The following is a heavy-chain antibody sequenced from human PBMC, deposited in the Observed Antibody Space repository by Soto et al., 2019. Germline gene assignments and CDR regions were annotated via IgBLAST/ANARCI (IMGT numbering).Heavy chain of an antibody. CDR1: GFTFDDYA. CDR3: AKEAGLVRFFDWLSNGLVV. J-gene: IGHJ6*02. CDR2: ISWNSGNK. D-gene: IGHD3-9*01. V-gene: IGHV3-9*01. Sequence: EVQLVESGGDLVQPGRSLRLSCAASGFTFDDYAMHWVRQAPGKGLEWVSGISWNSGNKGYADSVKGRFTISRDNAKNFLYLEMNSLRAEDTALYYCAKEAGLVRFFDWLSNGLVVWGQGTAVTVS.